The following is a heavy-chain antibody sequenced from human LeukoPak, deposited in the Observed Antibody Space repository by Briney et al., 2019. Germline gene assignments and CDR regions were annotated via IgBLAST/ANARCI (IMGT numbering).Heavy chain of an antibody. V-gene: IGHV3-33*01. D-gene: IGHD3-22*01. Sequence: GGSLRLSCAASGFTFSSYGMHWVRQAPGKGLEWVAVIWYDGSNKYYADSVKGQFTISRDNSKNTLYLQMNSLRAEDTAVYYCARGYYYDSSGYYYDYWGQGTLVTVSS. CDR3: ARGYYYDSSGYYYDY. CDR2: IWYDGSNK. CDR1: GFTFSSYG. J-gene: IGHJ4*02.